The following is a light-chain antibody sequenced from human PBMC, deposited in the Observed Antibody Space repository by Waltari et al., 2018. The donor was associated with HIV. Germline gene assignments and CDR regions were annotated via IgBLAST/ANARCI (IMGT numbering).Light chain of an antibody. J-gene: IGKJ2*01. CDR3: QQYDDWPPYT. Sequence: EIVITQSPATLSVSPGQSATLSCRASQSLSRSSPWYQHKPGQAPKLLIYDASTRATGVPARFSGSGSGTDYTLSISGLQAEDFAVYYCQQYDDWPPYTFGQGTTLEIK. CDR1: QSLSRS. CDR2: DAS. V-gene: IGKV3-15*01.